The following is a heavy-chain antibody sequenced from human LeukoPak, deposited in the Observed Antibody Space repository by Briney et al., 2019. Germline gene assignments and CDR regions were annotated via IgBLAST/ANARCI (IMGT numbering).Heavy chain of an antibody. Sequence: PGGSLRLSCAASGFTFSSYGMNWVRQAPGKGLEWVSGITGSGGRIYYADSVKGRFTISRDNSKNTLYLQVNSLRADDTAVYYCARDIRMASFDYWGQGTLVTVSS. CDR3: ARDIRMASFDY. CDR1: GFTFSSYG. V-gene: IGHV3-23*01. CDR2: ITGSGGRI. D-gene: IGHD5-24*01. J-gene: IGHJ4*02.